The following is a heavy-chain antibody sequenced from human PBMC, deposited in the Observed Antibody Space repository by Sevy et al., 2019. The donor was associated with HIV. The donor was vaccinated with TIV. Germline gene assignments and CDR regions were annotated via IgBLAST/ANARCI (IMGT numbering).Heavy chain of an antibody. J-gene: IGHJ4*02. Sequence: ASVKVSCKASGYIFGIYDMSWVQQAPGQGLEWMGWITPDSGDRNYAQKLQGRVTMTTDTSTRTSYMELRSLTSDDAGVYYCARGRAPDNGRYYFDSWAQGTLVTVSS. CDR3: ARGRAPDNGRYYFDS. CDR1: GYIFGIYD. D-gene: IGHD1-26*01. CDR2: ITPDSGDR. V-gene: IGHV1-18*01.